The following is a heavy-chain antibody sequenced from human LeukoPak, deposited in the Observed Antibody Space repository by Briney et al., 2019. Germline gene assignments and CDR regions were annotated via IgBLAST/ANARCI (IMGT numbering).Heavy chain of an antibody. D-gene: IGHD2-21*02. CDR1: GDSVSSNSAA. V-gene: IGHV6-1*01. CDR2: TYYRSKWYN. J-gene: IGHJ6*02. CDR3: TNDFHMDV. Sequence: SQTLSLTCAISGDSVSSNSAAWNWIRQSPSRGLEWLGRTYYRSKWYNDYAVSVKSRITINPDTSKNQFTLQLSSVTAADTAMYYCTNDFHMDVWGQGTTVTVSS.